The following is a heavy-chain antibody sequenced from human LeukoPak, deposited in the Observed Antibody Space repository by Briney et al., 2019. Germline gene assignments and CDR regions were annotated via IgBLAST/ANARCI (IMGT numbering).Heavy chain of an antibody. CDR1: GFTFTNYA. CDR3: AKWGDYDILTGYYVPDY. D-gene: IGHD3-9*01. V-gene: IGHV3-23*01. J-gene: IGHJ4*02. Sequence: PGPSLRLSCVASGFTFTNYAMSWVRQAPGKGLEWVSAITGSDGSSYYADSVKGQFTISRDNSKNTLYLQVNSLRAEDTAVYYCAKWGDYDILTGYYVPDYWGQGTLVTVSS. CDR2: ITGSDGSS.